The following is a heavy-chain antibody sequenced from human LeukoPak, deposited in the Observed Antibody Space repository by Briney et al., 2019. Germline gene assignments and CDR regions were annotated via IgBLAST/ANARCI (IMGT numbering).Heavy chain of an antibody. D-gene: IGHD3-22*01. CDR1: GYTFTSYD. Sequence: ASVKVSCKASGYTFTSYDINWVRQATGQGLEGMGWMNPNSGNTSYAQKFQGRVTMTRDTSTSTVYMELSSLRSEDTAVYYCARGATYCYDSSGYYLGTPVGYWGQGTLVTVSS. CDR3: ARGATYCYDSSGYYLGTPVGY. J-gene: IGHJ4*02. V-gene: IGHV1-8*01. CDR2: MNPNSGNT.